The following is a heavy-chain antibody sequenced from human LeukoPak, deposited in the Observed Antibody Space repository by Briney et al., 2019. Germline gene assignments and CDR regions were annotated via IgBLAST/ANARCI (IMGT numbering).Heavy chain of an antibody. V-gene: IGHV3-74*01. J-gene: IGHJ4*02. CDR1: GFTFSGDW. Sequence: VGSLRLSCAASGFTFSGDWMHWGRQVPGKGLVWVSRINDDGRYTVYADSVKGRFTISRDNAKNTLYLQMNSLRAEDTSVYYCARELLPPGKTLDYWGQGALVTVSS. CDR3: ARELLPPGKTLDY. CDR2: INDDGRYT.